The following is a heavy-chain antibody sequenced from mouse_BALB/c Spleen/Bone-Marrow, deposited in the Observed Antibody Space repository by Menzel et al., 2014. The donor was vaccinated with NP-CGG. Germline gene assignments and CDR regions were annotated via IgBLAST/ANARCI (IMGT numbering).Heavy chain of an antibody. D-gene: IGHD2-10*01. CDR3: ARAYCVNYDAMDY. CDR1: GYTFSSYW. Sequence: QVQLQQSGAELMKPGASMKISCKATGYTFSSYWIEWVKQRPGHGLEWIGEILPGSGSTNYNERFKGKATFTADTSSNTAYMQLSSLTSEDSAVYYCARAYCVNYDAMDYWGQGTSVTVSS. CDR2: ILPGSGST. J-gene: IGHJ4*01. V-gene: IGHV1-9*01.